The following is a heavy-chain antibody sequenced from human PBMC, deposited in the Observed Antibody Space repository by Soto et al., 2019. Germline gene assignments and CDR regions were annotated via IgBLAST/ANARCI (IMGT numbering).Heavy chain of an antibody. CDR2: ISYDGSNK. D-gene: IGHD3-10*01. CDR3: AKDLRVGEFNDYYYGLDV. J-gene: IGHJ6*02. V-gene: IGHV3-30*18. CDR1: GFTFSSYG. Sequence: GWSLRLSCAASGFTFSSYGMHWVRQAPGKGLEWVAVISYDGSNKYYADSVKGRFTISRDNSKNTLYLQMKSLRAEDTAVYYCAKDLRVGEFNDYYYGLDVWGQGNSVTVSS.